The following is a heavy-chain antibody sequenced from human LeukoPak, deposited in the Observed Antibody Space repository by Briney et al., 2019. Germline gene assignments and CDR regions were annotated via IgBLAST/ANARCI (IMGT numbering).Heavy chain of an antibody. CDR3: AKAQYSSSWWVFDY. CDR2: IRYDGSNK. J-gene: IGHJ4*02. V-gene: IGHV3-30*02. Sequence: GGSLRLSCAASGFTFSSYGMHWVRQAPGKGLEWVAFIRYDGSNKYYADSVKGRFTISRDNSKNTLYLQMNGLRAEDTAVYYCAKAQYSSSWWVFDYWGQGTQVTVSS. CDR1: GFTFSSYG. D-gene: IGHD6-13*01.